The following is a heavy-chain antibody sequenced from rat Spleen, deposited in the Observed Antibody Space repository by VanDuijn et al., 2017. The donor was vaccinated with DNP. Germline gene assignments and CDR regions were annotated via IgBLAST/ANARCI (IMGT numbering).Heavy chain of an antibody. CDR2: IIYASGMT. Sequence: EVQLVESGGGLVQPGRSLKVSCAASGFTFNGYNMAWVRQAPMKGLEWVATIIYASGMTYYRDAVKGRFTISRDKAKNTLYLQMDSLRSEDTATYYCTTESTYYGYFDYWGQGVMVPVSS. CDR1: GFTFNGYN. CDR3: TTESTYYGYFDY. J-gene: IGHJ2*01. V-gene: IGHV5S10*01. D-gene: IGHD1-9*01.